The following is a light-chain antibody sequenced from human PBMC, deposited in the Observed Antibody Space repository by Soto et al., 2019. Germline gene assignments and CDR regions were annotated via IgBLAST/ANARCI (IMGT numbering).Light chain of an antibody. V-gene: IGKV1D-13*01. CDR2: DAS. Sequence: AIQLTQSPSSLSASVGDRVTITCRASQGISTALAWYQQKPGQTPKLLLYDASSLEGGVPTRFSGRGSGTDFALSITLLQTEDFATYYCQQFSHSPRTFGQGTKV. CDR1: QGISTA. CDR3: QQFSHSPRT. J-gene: IGKJ1*01.